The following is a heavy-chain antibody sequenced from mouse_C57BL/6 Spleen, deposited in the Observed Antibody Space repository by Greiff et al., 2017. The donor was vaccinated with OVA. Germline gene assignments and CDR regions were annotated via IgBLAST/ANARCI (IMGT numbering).Heavy chain of an antibody. CDR3: ARHDYDYDGGYAMDY. Sequence: EVKLVESGGGLVQPGGSLKLSCAASGFTFSDYYMYWVRQTPEKRLEWVAYISNGGGSTYYPDTVKGRFTISRDNAKNTLYLQMSRLKSEDTAMYYCARHDYDYDGGYAMDYWGQGTSVTVSS. D-gene: IGHD2-4*01. CDR2: ISNGGGST. V-gene: IGHV5-12*01. CDR1: GFTFSDYY. J-gene: IGHJ4*01.